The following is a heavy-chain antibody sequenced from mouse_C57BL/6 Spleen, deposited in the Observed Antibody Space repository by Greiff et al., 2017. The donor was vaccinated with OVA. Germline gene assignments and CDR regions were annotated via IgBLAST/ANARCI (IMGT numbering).Heavy chain of an antibody. CDR3: TTDSSGYGGFAY. Sequence: EVQLQQSGAELVRPGASVKLSCTASGFNIKDDYMPWVKQRPEQGLEWIGWIDPENGDTEYASKFQGKATITADTSSNTAYLQLSSLTSEDTAVYYCTTDSSGYGGFAYWGQGTLVTVSA. CDR2: IDPENGDT. V-gene: IGHV14-4*01. J-gene: IGHJ3*01. CDR1: GFNIKDDY. D-gene: IGHD3-2*02.